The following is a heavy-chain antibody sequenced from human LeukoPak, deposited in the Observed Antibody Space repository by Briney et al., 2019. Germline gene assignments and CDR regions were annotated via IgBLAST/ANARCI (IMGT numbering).Heavy chain of an antibody. J-gene: IGHJ4*02. CDR1: GYTFTGYY. CDR3: ASLVTIFGVADNFDY. V-gene: IGHV1-2*02. Sequence: GASVKVSCKASGYTFTGYYMHWVRQAPGQGLEWMGWINPNSGGTNYAQKFQGRVTMTRDTSISTAYMELSRLRSDDTAVYYCASLVTIFGVADNFDYWGQGTLVTVSS. D-gene: IGHD3-3*01. CDR2: INPNSGGT.